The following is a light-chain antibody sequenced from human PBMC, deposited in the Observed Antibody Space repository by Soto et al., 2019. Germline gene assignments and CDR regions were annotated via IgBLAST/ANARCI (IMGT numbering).Light chain of an antibody. V-gene: IGLV2-8*01. CDR3: SSYAGSNIDYV. J-gene: IGLJ1*01. Sequence: QSALTQSPSASGSPGQSVTISCTGTSSDVGGYKYVSWYQQHPGKAPKLLIYEVNKRPSGVPDRFSGSKSGNTASLTVSGLQAEDEADYYCSSYAGSNIDYVFGTGTKVTVL. CDR2: EVN. CDR1: SSDVGGYKY.